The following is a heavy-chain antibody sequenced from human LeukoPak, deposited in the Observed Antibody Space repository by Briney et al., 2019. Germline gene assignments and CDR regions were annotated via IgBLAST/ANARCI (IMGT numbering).Heavy chain of an antibody. CDR2: IRHSGST. J-gene: IGHJ6*02. D-gene: IGHD6-13*01. V-gene: IGHV4-34*01. CDR1: GGSLNDYY. Sequence: SETLSLTCDVSGGSLNDYYWSWIRQAPGKGLEWIGEIRHSGSTNYNPSLRGRVTVSVDTSKNQFSLRLTSVTAADTAVYYCARRGSWTYYYAMDVWGQGTTVTVSS. CDR3: ARRGSWTYYYAMDV.